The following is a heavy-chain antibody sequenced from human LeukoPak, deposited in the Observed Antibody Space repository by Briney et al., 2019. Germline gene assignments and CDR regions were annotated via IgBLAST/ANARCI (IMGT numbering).Heavy chain of an antibody. J-gene: IGHJ4*02. CDR2: IYHSGST. D-gene: IGHD5-12*01. CDR3: ARGGYSGYDSSNFDY. V-gene: IGHV4-38-2*01. CDR1: GGSFSGYY. Sequence: SETLSLTCAVYGGSFSGYYWGWIRQPPGKGLEWIGSIYHSGSTYYNPSLKSRVTISVDTSKNQFSLKLSSVTAADTAVYYCARGGYSGYDSSNFDYWGQGTLVTVSS.